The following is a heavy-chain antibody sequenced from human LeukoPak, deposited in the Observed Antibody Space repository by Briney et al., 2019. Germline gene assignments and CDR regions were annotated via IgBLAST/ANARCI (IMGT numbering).Heavy chain of an antibody. CDR1: GGSISSYY. Sequence: SETLSLTCTVSGGSISSYYWSWIRQPPGKGLEWIGYIYKSGGTNYNPSLKSRVTISVDTSKNQFSLKLSSVTAADTAVYYCARDGGYCSSTSCYEPMMDWGQGTLVTVSS. D-gene: IGHD2-2*01. CDR3: ARDGGYCSSTSCYEPMMD. J-gene: IGHJ4*02. CDR2: IYKSGGT. V-gene: IGHV4-59*12.